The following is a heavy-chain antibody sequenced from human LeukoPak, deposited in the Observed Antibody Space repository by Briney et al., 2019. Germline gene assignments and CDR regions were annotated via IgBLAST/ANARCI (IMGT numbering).Heavy chain of an antibody. Sequence: PGGSLRPSCAASGFIFSNFSMHWVRQAPGKGLEWVAVTSSDGTNKYYADSVKGRFTISRDNAKNTLYLQMNSLRLEDTAVFYCARESAVTLADYGFDVWGQGTTVIVSS. CDR3: ARESAVTLADYGFDV. CDR2: TSSDGTNK. J-gene: IGHJ6*02. D-gene: IGHD4-17*01. CDR1: GFIFSNFS. V-gene: IGHV3-30-3*01.